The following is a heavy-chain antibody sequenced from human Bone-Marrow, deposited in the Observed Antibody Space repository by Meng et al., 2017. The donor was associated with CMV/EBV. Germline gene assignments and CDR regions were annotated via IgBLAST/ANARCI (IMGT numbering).Heavy chain of an antibody. D-gene: IGHD3-16*01. CDR2: ITAYNGDT. CDR3: ARDQLAVGVFSN. V-gene: IGHV1-18*01. Sequence: ASVKVSCKASGYTFTKYGISWVRQAPGQGLEWVGWITAYNGDTNNAQKFQGRVTMTTDTSTSTAYMELRSLKSDDTAVYYCARDQLAVGVFSNWGQGTLVTVSS. J-gene: IGHJ4*02. CDR1: GYTFTKYG.